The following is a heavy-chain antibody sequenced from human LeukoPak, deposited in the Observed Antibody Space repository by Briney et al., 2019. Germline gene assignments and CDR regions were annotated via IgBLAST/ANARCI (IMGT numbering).Heavy chain of an antibody. J-gene: IGHJ6*03. Sequence: QTGGSLRLSCAASGFTFSSYSMNWVRQAPGKGLEWVSYISSSSSTIYYADSVKGRFTISRDNAKNSLYLQMNSLRAEDTALYYCARGRGRDSSGWYYYYYMDVWGQGTLVTVSS. CDR3: ARGRGRDSSGWYYYYYMDV. CDR2: ISSSSSTI. D-gene: IGHD6-19*01. CDR1: GFTFSSYS. V-gene: IGHV3-48*04.